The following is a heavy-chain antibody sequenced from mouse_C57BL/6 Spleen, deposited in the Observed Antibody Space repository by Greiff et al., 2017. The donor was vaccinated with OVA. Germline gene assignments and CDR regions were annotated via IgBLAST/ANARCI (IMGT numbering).Heavy chain of an antibody. D-gene: IGHD1-1*02. V-gene: IGHV1-69*01. CDR3: ARSVATDYAMDY. CDR1: GYTFTSYW. J-gene: IGHJ4*01. Sequence: QVQLQQPGAELVMPGASVKLSCKASGYTFTSYWMHWVKQRPGQGLEWIGEIDPSDSYTNYNQKFKGKSTLTVDKSSSTAYMQLSSLTSEDSAVYYCARSVATDYAMDYWGQGTSVTGSS. CDR2: IDPSDSYT.